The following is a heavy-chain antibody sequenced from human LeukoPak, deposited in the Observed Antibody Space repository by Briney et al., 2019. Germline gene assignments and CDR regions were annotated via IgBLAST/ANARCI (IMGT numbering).Heavy chain of an antibody. D-gene: IGHD2-21*02. Sequence: PSETLSLTCTVSGASLTSNYWSWIRQPPGKGLEWIGYIYYSGTTTYNPSLERRVSMSVDMSKTQFSLSLNSVTATDTAVYYCARLDCGGDCFVDYWGQGTLVTVSS. CDR1: GASLTSNY. CDR3: ARLDCGGDCFVDY. CDR2: IYYSGTT. J-gene: IGHJ4*02. V-gene: IGHV4-59*08.